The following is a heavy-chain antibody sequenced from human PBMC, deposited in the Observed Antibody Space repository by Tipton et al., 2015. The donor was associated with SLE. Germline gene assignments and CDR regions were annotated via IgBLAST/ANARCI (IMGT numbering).Heavy chain of an antibody. Sequence: LRLSCSISGSSITSSSHYWGWIRQPPGKGLEWIGSIYYTGTTYYNPSHKSRVTISVETSKTHFSLKMSSVTAADTAMYYCARLSSGTGDFEHWGQGTLVVVSS. CDR3: ARLSSGTGDFEH. V-gene: IGHV4-39*01. D-gene: IGHD7-27*01. J-gene: IGHJ4*02. CDR1: GSSITSSSHY. CDR2: IYYTGTT.